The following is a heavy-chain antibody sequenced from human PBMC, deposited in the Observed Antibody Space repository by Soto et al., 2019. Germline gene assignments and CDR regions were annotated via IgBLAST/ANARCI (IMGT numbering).Heavy chain of an antibody. CDR2: INAGNGNT. V-gene: IGHV1-3*01. CDR3: AIDYGATDAFDV. CDR1: GYTFTSYA. Sequence: ASVKVSCKSSGYTFTSYAMHWVRQAPGQRLEWMGWINAGNGNTKYSQKFQGRVTITRDTSASTAYMELSSLRSEDTAVYYCAIDYGATDAFDVWGQGTMVTISS. J-gene: IGHJ3*01. D-gene: IGHD4-17*01.